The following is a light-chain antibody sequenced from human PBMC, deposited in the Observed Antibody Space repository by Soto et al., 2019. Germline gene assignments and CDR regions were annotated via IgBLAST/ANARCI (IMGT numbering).Light chain of an antibody. Sequence: DIQITHPPSTLSASVGDRVTITCRASQSISTWLAWYQQKPGKAPKLLIYKASSLESGVPSRFSGSGSGTEFTLTISSLQPDDFATYYCQQYNTYPLTFGGGTKVDIK. CDR1: QSISTW. CDR3: QQYNTYPLT. CDR2: KAS. J-gene: IGKJ4*01. V-gene: IGKV1-5*03.